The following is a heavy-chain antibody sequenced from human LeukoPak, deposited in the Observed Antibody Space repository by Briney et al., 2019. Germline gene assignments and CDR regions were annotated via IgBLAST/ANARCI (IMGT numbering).Heavy chain of an antibody. D-gene: IGHD6-6*01. CDR3: ARDWEVSSSSAHGY. V-gene: IGHV1-18*01. Sequence: GASVKVSCKASGYAFTSYAVSWVRQAPGQGLEYMGYISAYNGNTNYAQNFQGRVTMTTDTSTSTAYMELRSLRSDDTAVYYCARDWEVSSSSAHGYWGQGTLVTVSS. CDR1: GYAFTSYA. CDR2: ISAYNGNT. J-gene: IGHJ4*02.